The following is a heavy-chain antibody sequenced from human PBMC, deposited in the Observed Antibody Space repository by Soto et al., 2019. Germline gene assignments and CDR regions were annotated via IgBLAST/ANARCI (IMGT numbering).Heavy chain of an antibody. CDR3: AAGAGNYYDSSGYFRDY. J-gene: IGHJ4*02. V-gene: IGHV1-58*01. Sequence: SVKVSCKASGFTFTSSAVQWVRQARGQRLEWIGWIVVGSGNTNYAQKFQERVTITRDMSTSTAYMELSSLRSEDTAVYYCAAGAGNYYDSSGYFRDYWGQGTLVTVSS. CDR1: GFTFTSSA. CDR2: IVVGSGNT. D-gene: IGHD3-22*01.